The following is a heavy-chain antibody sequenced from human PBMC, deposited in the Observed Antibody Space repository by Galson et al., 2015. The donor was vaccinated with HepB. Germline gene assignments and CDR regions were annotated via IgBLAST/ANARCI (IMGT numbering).Heavy chain of an antibody. CDR2: ISYDGSNK. D-gene: IGHD1-26*01. V-gene: IGHV3-30-3*01. CDR3: ARDGPELYYYYGMDV. Sequence: SLRLSCAASGFTFSSYAMHWVRQAPGKGLEWVAVISYDGSNKYYADSVKGRFTISRDNSKNTLYLQMNSLRAEDTAVYYCARDGPELYYYYGMDVWGQGTTVTVSS. J-gene: IGHJ6*02. CDR1: GFTFSSYA.